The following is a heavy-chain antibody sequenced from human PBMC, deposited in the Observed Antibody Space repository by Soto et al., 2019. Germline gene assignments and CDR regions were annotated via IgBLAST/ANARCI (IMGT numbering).Heavy chain of an antibody. V-gene: IGHV1-69*13. CDR2: IIPIFGTA. Sequence: SVKVSWKASGGTFSSYAISWVRQAPGQGLEWMGGIIPIFGTANYAQKFQGRVTITADESTSTAYMELSSLRSEDTAVYYCARGQGYCSGGSCYSGHTSPQNYYYYGMDVWGQGTTVTV. CDR3: ARGQGYCSGGSCYSGHTSPQNYYYYGMDV. D-gene: IGHD2-15*01. J-gene: IGHJ6*02. CDR1: GGTFSSYA.